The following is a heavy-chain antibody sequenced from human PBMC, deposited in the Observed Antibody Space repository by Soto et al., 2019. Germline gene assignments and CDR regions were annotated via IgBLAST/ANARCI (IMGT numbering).Heavy chain of an antibody. CDR3: ATLPLRHKEAWFDP. V-gene: IGHV1-18*01. J-gene: IGHJ5*02. CDR1: GYTFTSYG. Sequence: QVQLVQSGAEVKKPGASVKVSCKASGYTFTSYGISWVRQAPGQGLEWMGWISAYNGNTNYAQKLQGRVTMTTDTSTRTAYIELKSLRSDDTAVYYCATLPLRHKEAWFDPWGQGTLVTVSS. CDR2: ISAYNGNT. D-gene: IGHD5-12*01.